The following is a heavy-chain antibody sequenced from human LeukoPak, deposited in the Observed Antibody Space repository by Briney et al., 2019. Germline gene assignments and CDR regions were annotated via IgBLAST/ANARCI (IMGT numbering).Heavy chain of an antibody. CDR1: GFTFSSYW. V-gene: IGHV3-7*01. D-gene: IGHD5-24*01. Sequence: HPGGSLRLSCAASGFTFSSYWMSWVRQAPGKGLEWVANIKQDGSEKYYVDSVKGRFTISRDNAKNSLYLQMNSLRAEDTAVYYCARPPRKMPKITNDAFDIWGRGTMVIVSS. CDR2: IKQDGSEK. J-gene: IGHJ3*02. CDR3: ARPPRKMPKITNDAFDI.